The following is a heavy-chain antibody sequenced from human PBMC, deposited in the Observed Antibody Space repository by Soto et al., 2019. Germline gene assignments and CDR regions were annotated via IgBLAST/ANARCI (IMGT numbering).Heavy chain of an antibody. CDR1: GYSFXSYG. J-gene: IGHJ6*02. CDR2: IYPGDSDT. Sequence: VAALKISGKGSGYSFXSYGIGWVRQMPGKGLEWMGIIYPGDSDTRYSPSLQGQVTISADKSISTAYLQWSSLKASDTAMYYCARAPSANMAAPSEGDVWGQGTTVTVSS. V-gene: IGHV5-51*01. D-gene: IGHD6-13*01. CDR3: ARAPSANMAAPSEGDV.